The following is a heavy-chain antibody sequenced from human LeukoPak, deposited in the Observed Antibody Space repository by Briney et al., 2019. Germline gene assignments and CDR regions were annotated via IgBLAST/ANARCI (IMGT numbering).Heavy chain of an antibody. Sequence: ASVKVSCKSSGYTFISYAMHWVRQAPGQRLEWMGWMNAGNGNTKYSQKFQGRVTITRDTSASTAYMELSSLKSEDTAVYYCARGPGYCSSTSCYIGDYWGQGTLVTVSS. D-gene: IGHD2-2*02. J-gene: IGHJ4*02. CDR2: MNAGNGNT. V-gene: IGHV1-3*01. CDR3: ARGPGYCSSTSCYIGDY. CDR1: GYTFISYA.